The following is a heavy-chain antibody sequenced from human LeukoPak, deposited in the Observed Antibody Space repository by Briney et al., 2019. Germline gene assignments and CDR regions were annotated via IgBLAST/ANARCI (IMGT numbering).Heavy chain of an antibody. CDR3: AREWSSSWYGNWFDP. Sequence: GWSLRLSCAASGFTFDDYGMSWVRQAPGKGLEWVSGINWNGGSTGYADSVKGRFTISRDNAKNSLYLQMNSLRAEDTALYYCAREWSSSWYGNWFDPWGQGTLVTVSS. CDR1: GFTFDDYG. V-gene: IGHV3-20*04. D-gene: IGHD6-13*01. J-gene: IGHJ5*02. CDR2: INWNGGST.